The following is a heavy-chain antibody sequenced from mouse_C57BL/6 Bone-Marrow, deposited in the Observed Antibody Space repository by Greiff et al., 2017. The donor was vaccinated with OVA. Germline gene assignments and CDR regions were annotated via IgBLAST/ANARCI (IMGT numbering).Heavy chain of an antibody. V-gene: IGHV1-59*01. CDR2: IDPSDSYT. J-gene: IGHJ2*01. CDR3: ARGGYYFDY. Sequence: VQLQQSGAELVRPGTSVKLSCKASGYTFTSYWMHWVQQRPGQGLEWIGVIDPSDSYTNSNQKLKGKATLTVATSSSTAYMQLSSLTSEDSAVYYCARGGYYFDYGGQGTTLTVSS. CDR1: GYTFTSYW.